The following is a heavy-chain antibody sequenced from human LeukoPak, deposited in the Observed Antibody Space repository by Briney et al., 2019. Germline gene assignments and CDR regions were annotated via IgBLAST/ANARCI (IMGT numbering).Heavy chain of an antibody. Sequence: TPSETLSLTCAVYGGSLSGYFWSWIRQPPGKGLEWIGEINYSGTTNQMPSLKSRATISVDTSKNQFSLRVTSVTAADSAVYYCARHTCSSVACQMRFAFDVWGRGTGVTVSS. CDR3: ARHTCSSVACQMRFAFDV. CDR2: INYSGTT. J-gene: IGHJ3*01. V-gene: IGHV4-34*04. CDR1: GGSLSGYF. D-gene: IGHD2-2*01.